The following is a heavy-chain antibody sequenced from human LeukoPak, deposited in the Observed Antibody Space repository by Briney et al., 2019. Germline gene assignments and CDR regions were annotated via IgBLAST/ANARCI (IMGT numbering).Heavy chain of an antibody. CDR1: GGSISSSSYY. D-gene: IGHD1-14*01. Sequence: SETLSLTCTVSGGSISSSSYYWGWIRQPPGKGLEWIGSIYHSGSTYYNPSPKSRVTISVDTSKNQFSLKLSSVTAADTAVYYCARAIKARRYFDYWGQGTLVTVSS. CDR2: IYHSGST. J-gene: IGHJ4*02. CDR3: ARAIKARRYFDY. V-gene: IGHV4-39*07.